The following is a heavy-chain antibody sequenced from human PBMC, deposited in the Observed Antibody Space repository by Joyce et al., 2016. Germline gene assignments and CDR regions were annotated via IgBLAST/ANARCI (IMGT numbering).Heavy chain of an antibody. V-gene: IGHV5-51*01. CDR2: IYPGDSDT. CDR3: ARQTVRFFPHEFDP. CDR1: GYSFTSYW. D-gene: IGHD3-3*01. Sequence: EVQLVQSGAEVKKPGESLKFSCKGSGYSFTSYWIGWVRQMPGKGLEWMGLIYPGDSDTRYSPSCQGQVTISADKSSSTAYLQWSSLKASDTAMYYCARQTVRFFPHEFDPWGQGTLVTVSS. J-gene: IGHJ5*02.